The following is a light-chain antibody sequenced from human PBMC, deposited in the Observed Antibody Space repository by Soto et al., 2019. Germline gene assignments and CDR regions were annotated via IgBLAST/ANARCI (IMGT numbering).Light chain of an antibody. V-gene: IGKV3-15*01. CDR1: QSVSSN. Sequence: EIVMTQSPATLSVSPGERATLSCRASQSVSSNLAWYQQKPGQAPRLLIYGASTRATGIPARFSGSGSGTEFNLTISSLQSEDFAVYYCQQYNNWPPRVTLGHGTKVYIK. CDR2: GAS. CDR3: QQYNNWPPRVT. J-gene: IGKJ3*01.